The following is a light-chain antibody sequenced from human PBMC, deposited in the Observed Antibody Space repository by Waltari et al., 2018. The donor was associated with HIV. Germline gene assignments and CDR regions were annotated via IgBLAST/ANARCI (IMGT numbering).Light chain of an antibody. CDR3: QQYGSSPPYT. V-gene: IGKV4-1*01. Sequence: VVTQSPDSLAVFVCEWATLNCKSRRNLFYRLNNKSYLAWYQQKAGQRPKLLIYWASTRESGVPDRFSGSGSGTDFTLTISRLEPEDFAVYYCQQYGSSPPYTFGQGTKLEIK. CDR1: RNLFYRLNNKSY. CDR2: WAS. J-gene: IGKJ2*01.